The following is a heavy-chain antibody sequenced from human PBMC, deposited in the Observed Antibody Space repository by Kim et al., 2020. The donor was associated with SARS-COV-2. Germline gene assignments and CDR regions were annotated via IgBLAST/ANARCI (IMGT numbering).Heavy chain of an antibody. Sequence: GGSLRLSCAASGFTFSSYGMHWVRQAPGKGLEWVSVIWYDGSNKYYAYAVKGLFTTSRNNSKNTLYLQMNIRRAEDTAFYYSSEVRPVFAAVWDF. CDR3: SEVRPVFAAVWDF. J-gene: IGHJ2*01. CDR2: IWYDGSNK. V-gene: IGHV3-33*06. CDR1: GFTFSSYG. D-gene: IGHD2-15*01.